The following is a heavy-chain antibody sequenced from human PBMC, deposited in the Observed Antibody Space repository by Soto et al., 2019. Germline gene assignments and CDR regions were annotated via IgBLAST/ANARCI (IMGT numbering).Heavy chain of an antibody. CDR1: GGSFSGYY. D-gene: IGHD3-3*01. CDR2: INHSGST. Sequence: PSETLSLTCAVYGGSFSGYYWSWIRQPPGKGLEWIGEINHSGSTNYNPSLKSRVTISVDTSKNQFSLKLSSVTAADTAVYYCGRKRGGYYPGNWFDPWGQGTLVTSPQ. V-gene: IGHV4-34*01. J-gene: IGHJ5*02. CDR3: GRKRGGYYPGNWFDP.